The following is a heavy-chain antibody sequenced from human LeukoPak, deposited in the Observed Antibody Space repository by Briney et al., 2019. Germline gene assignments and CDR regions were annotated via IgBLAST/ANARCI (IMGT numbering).Heavy chain of an antibody. CDR1: GFTFSSYG. J-gene: IGHJ4*02. CDR2: IRYDGSNK. D-gene: IGHD3-22*01. CDR3: ARGGYYDSSGSDY. V-gene: IGHV3-30*02. Sequence: GGSLRLSCEASGFTFSSYGMHWVRQAPGKGLEWVAFIRYDGSNKYYADSVKGRFTISRDNAKNSLYLQMNSLRAEDTAVYYCARGGYYDSSGSDYWGQGTLVTVSS.